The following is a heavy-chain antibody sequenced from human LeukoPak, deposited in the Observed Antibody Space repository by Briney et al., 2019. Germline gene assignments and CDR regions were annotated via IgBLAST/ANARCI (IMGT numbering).Heavy chain of an antibody. CDR1: GFTFGDYA. J-gene: IGHJ4*02. CDR2: IRSKAYGGTT. V-gene: IGHV3-49*03. Sequence: GRSLRLSCTASGFTFGDYAMSWFRQAPGKGLEWVGFIRSKAYGGTTEYAASVKGRFTISRDDSKSIAYLQMNSLKTEDTAVYYCTRDLPPIAAAGTGYFDYWGQGTLVTVSS. D-gene: IGHD6-13*01. CDR3: TRDLPPIAAAGTGYFDY.